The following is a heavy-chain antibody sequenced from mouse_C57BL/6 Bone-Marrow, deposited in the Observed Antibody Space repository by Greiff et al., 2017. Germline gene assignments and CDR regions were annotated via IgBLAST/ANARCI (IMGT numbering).Heavy chain of an antibody. CDR3: AREGETHWYFDV. Sequence: VKLQQSGAELVRPGTSVKVSCKASGYAFTNYLIEWVKQRPGQGLEWIGVTNPGSGGTNYNEKFKGKATLTADKSSSTAYMQLSSLTSEDSAVYFCAREGETHWYFDVWGTGTTVTVSS. V-gene: IGHV1-54*01. J-gene: IGHJ1*03. CDR2: TNPGSGGT. CDR1: GYAFTNYL.